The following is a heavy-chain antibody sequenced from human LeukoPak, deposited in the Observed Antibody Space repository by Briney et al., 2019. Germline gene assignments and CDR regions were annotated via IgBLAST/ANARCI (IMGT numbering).Heavy chain of an antibody. J-gene: IGHJ4*02. CDR3: ARDNTMIDY. CDR2: IIPIFGTT. D-gene: IGHD3-22*01. CDR1: GGTFSSYA. Sequence: ASVKVSCKASGGTFSSYAISWVRQAPGQGLEWMGGIIPIFGTTNYAQKFQDRVTITADKSTSTAYMELRSLRSDDTAVYYCARDNTMIDYWGQGTLVTVSS. V-gene: IGHV1-69*06.